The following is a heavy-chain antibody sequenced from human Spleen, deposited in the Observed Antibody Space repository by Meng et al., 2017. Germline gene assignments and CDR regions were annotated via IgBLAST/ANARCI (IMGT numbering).Heavy chain of an antibody. CDR2: IYYSGST. V-gene: IGHV4-4*02. J-gene: IGHJ5*02. CDR3: VRSSGWVRTGFDP. Sequence: QVQLQESGPGLVKPSGTLSLTCVVFGGSVNSNNWWSWVRQPPGKGLEWIGYIYYSGSTYYNPSLKSRVTMSVDRSKNQSSLKLSSVTAADTAVYYCVRSSGWVRTGFDPWGQGTLVTVSS. D-gene: IGHD6-19*01. CDR1: GGSVNSNNW.